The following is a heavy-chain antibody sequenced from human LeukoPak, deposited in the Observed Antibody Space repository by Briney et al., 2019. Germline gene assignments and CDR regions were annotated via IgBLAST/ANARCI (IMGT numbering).Heavy chain of an antibody. CDR1: EFTFSAYW. CDR3: ARDLELTYYDSSGYDY. V-gene: IGHV3-74*01. Sequence: GGSLRLSCAASEFTFSAYWMHWVRQVPGKGLVWVSRINGDGSSTSYADSVKGRFTISRDNAKNTLYLQMNSLRAEDTAVYYCARDLELTYYDSSGYDYWGQGTPVIVSS. D-gene: IGHD3-22*01. J-gene: IGHJ4*02. CDR2: INGDGSST.